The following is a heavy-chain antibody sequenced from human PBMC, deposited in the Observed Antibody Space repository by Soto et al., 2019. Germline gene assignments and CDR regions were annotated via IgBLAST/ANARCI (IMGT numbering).Heavy chain of an antibody. D-gene: IGHD3-9*01. CDR3: AMAGLGAEYFQH. CDR2: INSDGSST. V-gene: IGHV3-74*01. CDR1: GFTFSSYW. J-gene: IGHJ1*01. Sequence: GGSLRLSCAASGFTFSSYWMHWVRQAPGKGLVWVSRINSDGSSTSYADSVKGRFTISRDNAKNTLYLQMNSLRAEDTAVYYCAMAGLGAEYFQHWGQGTLVTVSS.